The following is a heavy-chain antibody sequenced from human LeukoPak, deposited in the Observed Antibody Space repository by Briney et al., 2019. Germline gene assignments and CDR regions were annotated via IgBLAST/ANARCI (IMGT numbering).Heavy chain of an antibody. Sequence: PGGSLRLSCAASGFTFSSYEMNWVRQAPGKGLEWVSYISSSGSTIYYADSVKGRFTISRDNAKNSLYLQMNSLRAVDTAVYYCAKDNDYGDYIRGYNWFDPWGQGTLVTVSS. D-gene: IGHD4-17*01. CDR3: AKDNDYGDYIRGYNWFDP. J-gene: IGHJ5*02. CDR1: GFTFSSYE. CDR2: ISSSGSTI. V-gene: IGHV3-48*03.